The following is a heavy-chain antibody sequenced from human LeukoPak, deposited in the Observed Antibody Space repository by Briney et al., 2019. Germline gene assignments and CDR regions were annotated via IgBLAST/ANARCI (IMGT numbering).Heavy chain of an antibody. CDR1: GFTFSDYW. J-gene: IGHJ3*02. CDR2: IKRDGSEE. Sequence: PGGTLRLSCAASGFTFSDYWMSWLPQAPGQGLKWMVNIKRDGSEEYYVDSVKGRFTITRDNAKKSVSLQMNSLRAEDTAMYYCARDIEAFDIWGQGTMVTVFS. D-gene: IGHD3-16*02. CDR3: ARDIEAFDI. V-gene: IGHV3-7*01.